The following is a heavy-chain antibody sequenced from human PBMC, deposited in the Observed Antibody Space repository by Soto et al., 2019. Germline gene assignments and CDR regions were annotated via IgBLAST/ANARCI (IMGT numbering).Heavy chain of an antibody. J-gene: IGHJ4*02. Sequence: SVKVSCKASGFTFTSSAVQWVRQARGQRLEWIGWIVVGSGNTNYAQKFQERVTITRDMSTSTAYMELSSLRSEDTAVYYCAAALVAVAGHFDYWGQGTLVTSPQ. V-gene: IGHV1-58*01. D-gene: IGHD6-19*01. CDR3: AAALVAVAGHFDY. CDR2: IVVGSGNT. CDR1: GFTFTSSA.